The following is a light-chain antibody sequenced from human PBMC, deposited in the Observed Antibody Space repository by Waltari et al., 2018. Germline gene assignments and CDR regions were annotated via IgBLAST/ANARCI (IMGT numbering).Light chain of an antibody. CDR3: SSQSSNDVVL. CDR1: SNDVGGYNS. V-gene: IGLV2-14*01. CDR2: DVS. J-gene: IGLJ2*01. Sequence: QSALTQPASVSGSPGPSVTIFCAGTSNDVGGYNSVSWYQAHPGQAPRLIIYDVSYRPAGVPDRFCGSKSGNTASPTITGLQAEDEADYYCSSQSSNDVVLFGGGTKLTVL.